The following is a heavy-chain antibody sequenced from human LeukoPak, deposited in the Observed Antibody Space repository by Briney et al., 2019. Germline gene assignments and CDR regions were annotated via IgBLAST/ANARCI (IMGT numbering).Heavy chain of an antibody. CDR3: ARGGLKNYYDSSGAIDY. V-gene: IGHV1-2*02. Sequence: GASVKVSCKASGYTFTSYYMHWVRQAPGQGLEWMGWINPNSGGTNYAQKFQGRDTMTRDTSISTAYMELSRLRSEDTAVYYCARGGLKNYYDSSGAIDYWGQGTLVTVSS. J-gene: IGHJ4*02. CDR1: GYTFTSYY. CDR2: INPNSGGT. D-gene: IGHD3-22*01.